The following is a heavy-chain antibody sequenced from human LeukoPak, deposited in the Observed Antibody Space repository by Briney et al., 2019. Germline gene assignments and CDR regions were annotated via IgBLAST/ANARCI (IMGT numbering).Heavy chain of an antibody. CDR1: GFTFSSYW. CDR2: IKQDGSEK. D-gene: IGHD5-12*01. J-gene: IGHJ4*02. CDR3: ARDKRNGYSGYERGY. V-gene: IGHV3-7*01. Sequence: GGSLRLSCAASGFTFSSYWMSWVRQAPGKGLEWVANIKQDGSEKYYVDSVKGRFTISRDNAKNSLYLQMNSLRAEDTAVYYCARDKRNGYSGYERGYWGQGTLVTVSS.